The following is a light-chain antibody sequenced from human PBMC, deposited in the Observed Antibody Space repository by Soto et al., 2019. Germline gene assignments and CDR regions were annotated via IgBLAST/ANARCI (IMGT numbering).Light chain of an antibody. CDR3: QQYGSSPIT. J-gene: IGKJ5*01. CDR1: QSVTNNY. V-gene: IGKV3-20*01. Sequence: EIVLTQSPGTLSLSPGERATLSCRASQSVTNNYLAWYQQKPGQPPRLLIDGASSRATGIPDKFSGSGSGTDFTLAIRRMETEDFAVYYCQQYGSSPITFGQGTRLEIK. CDR2: GAS.